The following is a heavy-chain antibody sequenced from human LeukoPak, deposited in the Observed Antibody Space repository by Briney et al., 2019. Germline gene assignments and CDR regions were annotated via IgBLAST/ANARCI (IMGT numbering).Heavy chain of an antibody. D-gene: IGHD3-10*01. CDR1: GGSFSGYY. J-gene: IGHJ6*04. CDR3: ARGESSYIRGIYGLDV. V-gene: IGHV4-34*01. CDR2: INHSGST. Sequence: PSETLSLTCAVYGGSFSGYYWSWIRQPPGKGLEWIGEINHSGSTNYNPSLKSRVTISTDTSKSQFSLRLTSMTAADTAVYYCARGESSYIRGIYGLDVWGRGTPVIVSS.